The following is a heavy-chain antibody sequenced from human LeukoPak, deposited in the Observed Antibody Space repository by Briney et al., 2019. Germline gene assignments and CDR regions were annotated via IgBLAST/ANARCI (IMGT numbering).Heavy chain of an antibody. V-gene: IGHV4-31*03. CDR2: INHSGST. J-gene: IGHJ2*01. CDR1: GGSISSGASD. D-gene: IGHD3-22*01. CDR3: ARAARQGFTMIVVPFFYFDL. Sequence: SETLSLTCTVSGGSISSGASDWGWIRQHPKRGLEWVGYINHSGSTYYNPSLGSRVSMSVDTSKNQFSLKLSSVTAADSAVYYCARAARQGFTMIVVPFFYFDLWGRGTLVTVSS.